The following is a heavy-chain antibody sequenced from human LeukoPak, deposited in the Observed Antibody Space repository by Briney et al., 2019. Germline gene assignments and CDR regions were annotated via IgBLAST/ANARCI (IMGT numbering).Heavy chain of an antibody. CDR3: ARGRRSGWYLH. CDR1: GRSFSGYY. CDR2: INHSGST. J-gene: IGHJ1*01. Sequence: KSSETLSLTCAVYGRSFSGYYWSWIRQPPGKGLEWIGEINHSGSTNYNPSLKSRVTISVDTSKNQFSLKLSSVTAADTAVYYCARGRRSGWYLHWGQGTLVTVSS. D-gene: IGHD6-19*01. V-gene: IGHV4-34*01.